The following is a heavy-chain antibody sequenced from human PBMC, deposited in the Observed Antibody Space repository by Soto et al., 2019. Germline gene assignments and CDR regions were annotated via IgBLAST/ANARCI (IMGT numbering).Heavy chain of an antibody. CDR2: IIPIFGTV. CDR1: GGPLSSYA. Sequence: SVEVCSKASGGPLSSYAISLERKAPGQGLEWMGGIIPIFGTVNYAQKFQGRVTITADDSTSTDYMELSSLRSYDTAVYYCASMVAAKWYFDYWGQGPLVTVSS. V-gene: IGHV1-69*13. CDR3: ASMVAAKWYFDY. D-gene: IGHD5-12*01. J-gene: IGHJ4*02.